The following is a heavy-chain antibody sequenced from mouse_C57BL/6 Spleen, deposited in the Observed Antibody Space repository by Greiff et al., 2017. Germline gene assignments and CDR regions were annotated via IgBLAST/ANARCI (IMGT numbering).Heavy chain of an antibody. Sequence: VKLQESGPELVKPGASVKLSCKASGYTFTSYDITWVKQRPGQGLELIGWIYPRDGGTKYNEKFKGKATLPVDTSSSTAYLELHSLTSEDSAVYFCARGGSSYWDFDVWGTGTTVTVSS. CDR3: ARGGSSYWDFDV. V-gene: IGHV1-85*01. CDR1: GYTFTSYD. J-gene: IGHJ1*03. D-gene: IGHD1-1*01. CDR2: IYPRDGGT.